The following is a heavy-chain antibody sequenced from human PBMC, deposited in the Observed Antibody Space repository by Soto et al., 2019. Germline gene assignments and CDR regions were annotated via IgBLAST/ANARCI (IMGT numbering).Heavy chain of an antibody. V-gene: IGHV4-34*01. D-gene: IGHD6-13*01. CDR1: GGSFSGYY. J-gene: IGHJ3*02. Sequence: SETLSLTCAVYGGSFSGYYWSWIRQPPGKGLEWIGEINHSGSTNYNPSLKSRVTISVDTSKNQFSLKLSSVTAADTAVYYCARGLPAGTYAFDIWGQGTMVT. CDR2: INHSGST. CDR3: ARGLPAGTYAFDI.